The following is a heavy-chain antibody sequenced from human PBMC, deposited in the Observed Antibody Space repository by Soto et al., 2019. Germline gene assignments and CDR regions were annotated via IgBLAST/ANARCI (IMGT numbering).Heavy chain of an antibody. CDR3: AREKSGVVNLIEFDY. CDR1: GYTFTSYG. V-gene: IGHV1-18*01. CDR2: ISAYNGNT. J-gene: IGHJ4*02. Sequence: ASVKVSCKSSGYTFTSYGISWVRQAPGQGLEWMGWISAYNGNTNYAQELQGRVTMTTDTSTSTAYMELRSLRSDDTAVYYCAREKSGVVNLIEFDYWGQGTLVTVSS. D-gene: IGHD3-3*01.